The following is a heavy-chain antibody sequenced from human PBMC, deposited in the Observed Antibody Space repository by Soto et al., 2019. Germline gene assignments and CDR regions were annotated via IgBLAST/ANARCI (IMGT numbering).Heavy chain of an antibody. Sequence: GGSLRLSCAASGFTFSSYAMSWVRQAPGKGLEWVSAISGSGGSTYYADSVKGRFTISRDNSKNTLYLQMNSLRAEDTAVYYCANHYVWGSYRSPNWFDPWGQGTLVTVSS. V-gene: IGHV3-23*01. CDR2: ISGSGGST. D-gene: IGHD3-16*02. J-gene: IGHJ5*02. CDR3: ANHYVWGSYRSPNWFDP. CDR1: GFTFSSYA.